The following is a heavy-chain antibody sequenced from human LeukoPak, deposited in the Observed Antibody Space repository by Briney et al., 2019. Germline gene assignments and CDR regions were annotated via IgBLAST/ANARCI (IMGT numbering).Heavy chain of an antibody. CDR1: GLTVSDNY. Sequence: GGSLRLSCAASGLTVSDNYMSWFRQAPGKGLEWLSVLDSGGTAIYADSVRGRFTISRDNSKNTLHLQMDSLTIEDSALYYCARDHVVASGAVAYWGQGTLVTVSS. J-gene: IGHJ4*02. CDR3: ARDHVVASGAVAY. D-gene: IGHD2-15*01. CDR2: LDSGGTA. V-gene: IGHV3-53*01.